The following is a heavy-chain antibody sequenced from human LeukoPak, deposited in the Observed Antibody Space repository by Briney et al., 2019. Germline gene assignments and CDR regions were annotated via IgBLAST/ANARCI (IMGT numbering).Heavy chain of an antibody. Sequence: GGSLRLSCAASGFTFSSYAMSWVRQAPGKGLERVSHISGSGDTTYYADSVKGRFTISRDNSKNTLCLQMNSLRADDTAVYYCAKDMEGSVADYFDYWGQGTLVTVSS. CDR2: ISGSGDTT. CDR1: GFTFSSYA. D-gene: IGHD3-10*01. J-gene: IGHJ4*02. CDR3: AKDMEGSVADYFDY. V-gene: IGHV3-23*01.